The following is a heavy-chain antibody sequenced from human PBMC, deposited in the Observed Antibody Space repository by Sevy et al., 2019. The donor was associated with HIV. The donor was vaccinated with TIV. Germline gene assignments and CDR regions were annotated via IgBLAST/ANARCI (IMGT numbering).Heavy chain of an antibody. CDR2: ISGSGGSGDKT. V-gene: IGHV3-23*01. CDR1: GFTFSNYA. D-gene: IGHD3-22*01. Sequence: GGSLRLSCAASGFTFSNYAMNWVRQAPGKGLEWVSGISGSGGSGDKTNYADSVKGRFTISRDDSKNSLYLQLNSLRAEDTAIYYCARKYDSSGYFDYWGQGTLGTVSS. CDR3: ARKYDSSGYFDY. J-gene: IGHJ4*02.